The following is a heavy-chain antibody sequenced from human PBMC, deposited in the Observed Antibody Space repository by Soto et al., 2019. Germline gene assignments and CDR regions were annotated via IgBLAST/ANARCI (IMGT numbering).Heavy chain of an antibody. CDR1: GASISGFY. J-gene: IGHJ5*02. Sequence: SETLSLTCTVSGASISGFYWSWIRKSAGKGLEWIGRIYATGTTDYNPSLKSRVMMSVATSKKQFSLKLRSVTAADTAVYYCVRDGTKTLRDWFDPWGQGTSVTVSS. V-gene: IGHV4-4*07. CDR2: IYATGTT. D-gene: IGHD1-1*01. CDR3: VRDGTKTLRDWFDP.